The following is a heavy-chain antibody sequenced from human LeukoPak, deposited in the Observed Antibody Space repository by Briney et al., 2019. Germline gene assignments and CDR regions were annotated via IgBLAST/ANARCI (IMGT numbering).Heavy chain of an antibody. Sequence: PGGSLRLSCAASGFTFSSYSMNWVRQAPGKGLEWVSYISSSSTIYYADSVKGRFTISRDNAKNSLYLQMNSLRAEDTAVYYCARYGGRGGWYFDYWGQGTLVTVSS. V-gene: IGHV3-48*01. J-gene: IGHJ4*02. CDR1: GFTFSSYS. CDR3: ARYGGRGGWYFDY. D-gene: IGHD6-19*01. CDR2: ISSSSTI.